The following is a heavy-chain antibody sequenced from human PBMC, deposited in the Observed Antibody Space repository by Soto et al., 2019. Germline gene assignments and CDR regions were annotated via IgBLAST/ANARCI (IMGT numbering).Heavy chain of an antibody. Sequence: ASVKVSCKASGYTFTNNDVSWVRQATGQGLEWMGWMNPGSGDTGYAQKFQGRVTMTRDISIATAYMELNSLTSEDTAIYYCARMESFGSLNWFDPWGRGTLVTVSS. CDR1: GYTFTNND. V-gene: IGHV1-8*02. CDR3: ARMESFGSLNWFDP. CDR2: MNPGSGDT. D-gene: IGHD5-18*01. J-gene: IGHJ5*02.